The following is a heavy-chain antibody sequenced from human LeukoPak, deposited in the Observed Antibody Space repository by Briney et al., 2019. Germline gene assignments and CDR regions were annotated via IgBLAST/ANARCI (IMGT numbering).Heavy chain of an antibody. CDR3: ARDQKDIVVVPAAMDYYYYGMDV. Sequence: GSSVKVSCKASGGTFSSYAISWVRQAPGQGLEWMGGIIPIFGTANYAQKFQGRVTITADESTSTAYMELSSLRSEDTAVYYCARDQKDIVVVPAAMDYYYYGMDVWGQGTTVTVSS. D-gene: IGHD2-2*01. J-gene: IGHJ6*02. CDR2: IIPIFGTA. V-gene: IGHV1-69*01. CDR1: GGTFSSYA.